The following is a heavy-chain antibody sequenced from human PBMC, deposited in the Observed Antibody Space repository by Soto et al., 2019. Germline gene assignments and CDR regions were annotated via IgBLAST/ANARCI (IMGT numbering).Heavy chain of an antibody. Sequence: QVHLVQSGAEVKKPGASVKVSCKASGYTFTSYGITWVRQAPGQGLEWMGWISAHNGNTDYAQKLQGRVIVTRDTPTGTPCGGGGGGISDDGAVFYCGRGRHGDYG. J-gene: IGHJ6*01. D-gene: IGHD3-10*01. CDR3: GRGRHGDYG. V-gene: IGHV1-18*01. CDR1: GYTFTSYG. CDR2: ISAHNGNT.